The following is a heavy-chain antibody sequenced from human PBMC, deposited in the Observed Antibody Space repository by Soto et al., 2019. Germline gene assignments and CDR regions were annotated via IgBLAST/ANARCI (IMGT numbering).Heavy chain of an antibody. V-gene: IGHV5-51*01. CDR2: IYPDDSDT. CDR1: GYSFTSYW. D-gene: IGHD6-19*01. J-gene: IGHJ1*01. CDR3: ARQGQWLATGAEYFQH. Sequence: PGESLKISCKGSGYSFTSYWIGWVRQMPGKGLEWMGIIYPDDSDTRYSPSFQGQVTISADKSISTAYLQWSSLKASDTAMYYCARQGQWLATGAEYFQHWGQGTLVTVSS.